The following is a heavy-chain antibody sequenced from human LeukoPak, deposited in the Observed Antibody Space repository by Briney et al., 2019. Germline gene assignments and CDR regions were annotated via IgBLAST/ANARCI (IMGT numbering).Heavy chain of an antibody. V-gene: IGHV4-38-2*02. D-gene: IGHD6-13*01. CDR1: GYSISSGYY. CDR3: ARDRGAAAGTKGFDY. J-gene: IGHJ4*02. CDR2: IYHSGST. Sequence: SETLSLTCTVSGYSISSGYYWGWIRQPPGKGLEWIGSIYHSGSTYYNPSLKSRVTISVDTSKNQFSLKLSSVTAADTAVYYCARDRGAAAGTKGFDYWGQGTLVTVSS.